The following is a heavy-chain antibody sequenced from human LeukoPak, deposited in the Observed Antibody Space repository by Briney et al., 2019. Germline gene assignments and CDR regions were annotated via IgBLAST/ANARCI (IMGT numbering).Heavy chain of an antibody. Sequence: PGGSLRLSCAASGFTFNNYAMSWVRQAPGEGLQWVSAISGGGGSTYYADSVKGRFTISRDNSKNTLYLQMNSLRAEDTAVYYCAKSPGRSYDSSGYYYYWGQGTLVTVSS. J-gene: IGHJ4*02. CDR3: AKSPGRSYDSSGYYYY. V-gene: IGHV3-23*01. CDR2: ISGGGGST. CDR1: GFTFNNYA. D-gene: IGHD3-22*01.